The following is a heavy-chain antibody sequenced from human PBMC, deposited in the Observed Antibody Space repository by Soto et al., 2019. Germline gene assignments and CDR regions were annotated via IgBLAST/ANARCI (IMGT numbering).Heavy chain of an antibody. V-gene: IGHV1-69*01. CDR3: ARGNGEARPYYYYYGMDV. CDR2: IIPIFGTA. Sequence: QVQLVQSGAEVKKPGSSVKVSCKASGGTFSSYAISWVRQAPGQGLEWMGGIIPIFGTANYAQKFQGRVTITADESTSTAYMELSSLRSEDTAVYYCARGNGEARPYYYYYGMDVWGQGTTVTVSS. D-gene: IGHD6-6*01. CDR1: GGTFSSYA. J-gene: IGHJ6*02.